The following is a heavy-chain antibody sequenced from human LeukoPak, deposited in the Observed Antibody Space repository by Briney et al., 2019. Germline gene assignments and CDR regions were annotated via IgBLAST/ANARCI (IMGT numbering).Heavy chain of an antibody. V-gene: IGHV3-66*02. J-gene: IGHJ4*02. CDR1: GFTVSSNY. CDR2: IYSGGST. D-gene: IGHD6-13*01. Sequence: GGSLRLSCAASGFTVSSNYMSWVRQAPGKGLEWVSVIYSGGSTYYADSVKGRFTISRDNSENTLYLQRNSLRAEDTAVYYCARGSSSWYVFDYWGQGTLVTVSS. CDR3: ARGSSSWYVFDY.